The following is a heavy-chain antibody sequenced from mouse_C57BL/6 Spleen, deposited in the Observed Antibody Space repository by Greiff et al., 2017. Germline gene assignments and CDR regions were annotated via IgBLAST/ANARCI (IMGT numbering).Heavy chain of an antibody. Sequence: QVQLQQPGAELVKPGASVKLSCKASGYTFTSYWMHWVKQRPGRGLEWIGWIDPSSGGTKYNEKFKSKATLTVDTPSSTAYMQRSSLTSEDSAVYYCARDYDYPYGYAMDYWGQGTSVTVSS. CDR2: IDPSSGGT. CDR1: GYTFTSYW. CDR3: ARDYDYPYGYAMDY. D-gene: IGHD2-4*01. V-gene: IGHV1-72*01. J-gene: IGHJ4*01.